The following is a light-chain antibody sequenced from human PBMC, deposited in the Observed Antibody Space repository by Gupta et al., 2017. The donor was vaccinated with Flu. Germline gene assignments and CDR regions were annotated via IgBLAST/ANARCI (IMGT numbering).Light chain of an antibody. V-gene: IGKV1-5*03. J-gene: IGKJ4*01. CDR3: HHEDSSPIT. CDR2: KAS. Sequence: QQKPGEAPKLLIYKASRVESGVPSRFSGSGYGTEFTLTISSRQPDDFANYYCHHEDSSPITFGRGTXVDIK.